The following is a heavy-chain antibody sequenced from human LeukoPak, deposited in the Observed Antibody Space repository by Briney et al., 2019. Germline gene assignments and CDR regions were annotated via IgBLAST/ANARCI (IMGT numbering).Heavy chain of an antibody. Sequence: GGSLRLSCAASGFTFSSYSMNWVRQAPGKGLEWVSVIYSGGSTYYADSVKGRFTISRDNSKNTLYLQMNSLRAEDTAVYYCARVRFLEWLYYFDYWGQGTLVTVSS. CDR2: IYSGGST. D-gene: IGHD3-3*01. CDR3: ARVRFLEWLYYFDY. CDR1: GFTFSSYS. J-gene: IGHJ4*02. V-gene: IGHV3-66*02.